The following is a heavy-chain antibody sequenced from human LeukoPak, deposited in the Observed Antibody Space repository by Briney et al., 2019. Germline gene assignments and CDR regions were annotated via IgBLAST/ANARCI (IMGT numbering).Heavy chain of an antibody. D-gene: IGHD7-27*01. CDR1: GGSSSGYY. CDR2: INHSGST. V-gene: IGHV4-34*01. J-gene: IGHJ6*02. Sequence: SETLSLTCAVYGGSSSGYYWSWIRQPPGKGLEWIGEINHSGSTNYNPSLKSRVTISVDTSKNQFSLKLSSVTAADTAVYYCARGGPYWGYYYYYYYGMDVWGQGTTVTVSS. CDR3: ARGGPYWGYYYYYYYGMDV.